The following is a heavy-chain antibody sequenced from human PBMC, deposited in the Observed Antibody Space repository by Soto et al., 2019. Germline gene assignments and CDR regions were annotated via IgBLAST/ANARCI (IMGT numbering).Heavy chain of an antibody. V-gene: IGHV1-18*01. Sequence: ASVKVSCKASCYTFISYGIGWVRQAPGQGLEWMGWITVNSGNTNYPQKFQGRVTMTTDTSTSTAYMELRSLTSDDTAVYYCAKRSIYGGPDYWGQGTLVTVSS. CDR1: CYTFISYG. J-gene: IGHJ4*02. D-gene: IGHD4-17*01. CDR2: ITVNSGNT. CDR3: AKRSIYGGPDY.